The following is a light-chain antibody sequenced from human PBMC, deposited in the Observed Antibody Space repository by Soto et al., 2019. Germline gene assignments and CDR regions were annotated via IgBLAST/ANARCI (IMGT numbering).Light chain of an antibody. J-gene: IGKJ5*01. V-gene: IGKV1-12*01. CDR3: QQADSFPLT. CDR1: RDINRW. Sequence: DIQMTQSPSSVSASVGDRVTITCRASRDINRWLAWYQQKPGKAPKLLIYVASSLQSGVPSRFSGIGSGTDFTLTLSSLQPEDFATYYCQQADSFPLTFGQGTRLEIK. CDR2: VAS.